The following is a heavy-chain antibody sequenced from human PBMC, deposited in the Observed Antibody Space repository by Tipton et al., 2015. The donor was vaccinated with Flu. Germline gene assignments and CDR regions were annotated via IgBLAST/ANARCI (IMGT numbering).Heavy chain of an antibody. CDR3: AKRYYRRDSYAGAFDI. CDR1: GFSFDDYG. D-gene: IGHD3-16*01. V-gene: IGHV3-9*01. CDR2: TSWNSAKV. J-gene: IGHJ3*02. Sequence: SLRLSCAASGFSFDDYGMHWVRQAPGKGLEWVSGTSWNSAKVAYADSVKGRFTISRDNAKNSLYLQMNSLRAEDTALYYCAKRYYRRDSYAGAFDIWGQGTVVTVSS.